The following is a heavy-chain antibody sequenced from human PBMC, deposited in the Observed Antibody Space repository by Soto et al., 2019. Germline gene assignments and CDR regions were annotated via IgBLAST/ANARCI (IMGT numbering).Heavy chain of an antibody. CDR3: ARGFRRYSGYDSPRGYYGMDV. Sequence: SETLSLTCAAYGGSFSGYYWSWIRQPPGKGLEWIGEINHSGSTNYNPSHKSRVTISVDTSKNQFSLKLSSVNAADTAVYYCARGFRRYSGYDSPRGYYGMDVWGQGTTVTVSS. J-gene: IGHJ6*02. D-gene: IGHD5-12*01. CDR1: GGSFSGYY. V-gene: IGHV4-34*01. CDR2: INHSGST.